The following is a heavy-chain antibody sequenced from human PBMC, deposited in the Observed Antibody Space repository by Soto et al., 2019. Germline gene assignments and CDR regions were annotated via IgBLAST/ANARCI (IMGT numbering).Heavy chain of an antibody. Sequence: QVQLVESGGGVVQPGRSLRLSCAASGFTFSSYAMHWVRQAPGKGLEWVAVISHDGSNKYYADSVKGRFTISRDNSKNTLYLQMNSMRAEDTAVYYCARTSGGVAGFFLYSQHWGQGTLVTVSA. CDR1: GFTFSSYA. CDR3: ARTSGGVAGFFLYSQH. V-gene: IGHV3-30-3*01. J-gene: IGHJ1*01. CDR2: ISHDGSNK. D-gene: IGHD6-19*01.